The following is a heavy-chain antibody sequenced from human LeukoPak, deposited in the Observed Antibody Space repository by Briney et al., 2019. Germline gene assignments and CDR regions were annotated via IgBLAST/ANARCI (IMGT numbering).Heavy chain of an antibody. CDR2: IHPSGML. V-gene: IGHV4-31*03. CDR3: SRGLGSRKLGY. CDR1: GASFSSGDQY. Sequence: SETLSLTCTVSGASFSSGDQYWNWIRQSPGKGLDWIGSIHPSGMLYNNPSLESRVTISIDTSKNQFSLNLNSVTAADTAVYFCSRGLGSRKLGYWGQGTLVTVSS. J-gene: IGHJ4*02. D-gene: IGHD2-2*01.